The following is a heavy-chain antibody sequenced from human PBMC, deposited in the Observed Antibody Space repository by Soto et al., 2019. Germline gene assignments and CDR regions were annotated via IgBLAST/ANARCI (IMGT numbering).Heavy chain of an antibody. Sequence: ASVKVSCTASGYTFTSYAMHWVRQAPGKRLEWMGWINAGNGNTKYSQKFQGRVTITRDTSASTAYMELSSLRSEDTAVYYCARATITIFGVTIDYFDYWGQGALVTVSS. CDR1: GYTFTSYA. D-gene: IGHD3-3*01. CDR2: INAGNGNT. J-gene: IGHJ4*02. CDR3: ARATITIFGVTIDYFDY. V-gene: IGHV1-3*01.